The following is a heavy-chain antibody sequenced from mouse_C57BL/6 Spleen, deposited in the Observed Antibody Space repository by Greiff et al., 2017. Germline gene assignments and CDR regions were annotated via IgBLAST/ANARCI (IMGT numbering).Heavy chain of an antibody. V-gene: IGHV5-17*01. J-gene: IGHJ4*01. CDR2: ISSGSSTI. Sequence: DVMLVESGGGLVKPGGSLKLSCAASGFTFSDYGMHWVRQAPEKGLEWVAYISSGSSTIYYADTVKGRFTISRDNAKNTLFLQMTSLRSEDTAMYYCARQKLGGAMDYWGQGTSVSVSS. D-gene: IGHD3-3*01. CDR1: GFTFSDYG. CDR3: ARQKLGGAMDY.